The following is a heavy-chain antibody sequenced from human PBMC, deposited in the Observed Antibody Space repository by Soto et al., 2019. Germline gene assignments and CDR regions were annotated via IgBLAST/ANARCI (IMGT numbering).Heavy chain of an antibody. CDR2: IYYSGST. CDR3: ARLVDSSGYSDY. D-gene: IGHD3-22*01. V-gene: IGHV4-39*01. Sequence: KPSETLSLTCTVSGGSISSSSYYWGWIRQPPGKGLEWIGSIYYSGSTYYNPSLKSRVTISVDTSKNQFSLKLSSVTAADTAVYYCARLVDSSGYSDYWGQGTLVTVSS. J-gene: IGHJ4*02. CDR1: GGSISSSSYY.